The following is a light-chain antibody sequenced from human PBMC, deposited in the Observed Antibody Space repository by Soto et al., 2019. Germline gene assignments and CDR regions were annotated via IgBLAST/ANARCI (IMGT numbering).Light chain of an antibody. V-gene: IGKV3-20*01. CDR3: QKYNNWPLT. Sequence: EIVLTHSPDTLSLSPLEIATLSFSASQFFGSDYLAWYQQKPGQPPRLLIFGASYRATGIPARFSGSGSGTAFTLTISRLEPEDFAVYYCQKYNNWPLTFGQGTRLEIK. CDR1: QFFGSDY. J-gene: IGKJ5*01. CDR2: GAS.